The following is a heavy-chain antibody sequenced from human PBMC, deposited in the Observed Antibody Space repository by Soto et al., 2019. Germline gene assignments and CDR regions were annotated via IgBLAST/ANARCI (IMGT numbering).Heavy chain of an antibody. D-gene: IGHD2-21*01. Sequence: GESLKISCKDSGYRFTIYWIAWVRQMPGKGLEWMGIIYPGDSDTRYSPSFQGQVTISADKSTSSAFLQWSSLKASDTAMYHCERVSITLGDFRSFDYWGQGTLVTVSS. CDR1: GYRFTIYW. V-gene: IGHV5-51*01. CDR2: IYPGDSDT. J-gene: IGHJ4*02. CDR3: ERVSITLGDFRSFDY.